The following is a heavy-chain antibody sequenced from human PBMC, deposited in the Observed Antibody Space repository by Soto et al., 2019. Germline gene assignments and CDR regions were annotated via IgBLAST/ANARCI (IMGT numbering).Heavy chain of an antibody. CDR2: INPDGSRI. Sequence: EVQLMESGGGLVQPGGSLRLSCAASGFALSSYWMHWVRQVPGKGLMWVSRINPDGSRIDYADSVQGRFTISKDNAKNTLFLQMNSLRAEDTAVYHYARVPVGVYGKFDPWGQGTLVTVSS. J-gene: IGHJ5*02. V-gene: IGHV3-74*01. CDR3: ARVPVGVYGKFDP. CDR1: GFALSSYW. D-gene: IGHD2-2*01.